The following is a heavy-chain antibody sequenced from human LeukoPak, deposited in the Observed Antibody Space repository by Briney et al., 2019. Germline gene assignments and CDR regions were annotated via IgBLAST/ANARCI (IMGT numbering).Heavy chain of an antibody. CDR3: ARSGSGYLRYYFDY. D-gene: IGHD5-12*01. CDR2: IYSSGST. V-gene: IGHV4-39*07. Sequence: SETLSLTCTVSGGSISSSSYYWGWIRQPPGKGLEWLGSIYSSGSTYYNPSLRSRVTISVDTSKNQFSLKLSSVTAADTAVYYCARSGSGYLRYYFDYWGQGTLVTVSS. J-gene: IGHJ4*02. CDR1: GGSISSSSYY.